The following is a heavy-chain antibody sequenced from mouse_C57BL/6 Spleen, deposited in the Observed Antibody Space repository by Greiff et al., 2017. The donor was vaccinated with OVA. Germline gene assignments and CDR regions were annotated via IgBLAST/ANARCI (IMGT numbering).Heavy chain of an antibody. V-gene: IGHV1-66*01. Sequence: VQGVESGPELVKPGASVKISCKASGYSFTSYYIHWVKQRPGQGLEWIGWIYPGSGNTKYNEKFKGKATLTADTSSSTAYMQLSSLTSEDSAVYYCARGGSYAMDYWGQGTSVTVSS. CDR3: ARGGSYAMDY. J-gene: IGHJ4*01. CDR2: IYPGSGNT. CDR1: GYSFTSYY.